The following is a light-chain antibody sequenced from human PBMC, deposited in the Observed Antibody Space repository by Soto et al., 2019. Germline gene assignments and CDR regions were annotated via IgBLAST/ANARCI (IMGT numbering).Light chain of an antibody. CDR1: QSVSSSY. Sequence: EIVLTQSPGTLSLSPGERATLSCRASQSVSSSYLAWYQQKPGQAPRLLIYGASSRATGIPDRFSGSGSGTDFTLTISRLEPEDFAVYFCQQYGNSPPNTFGQGTKVELK. V-gene: IGKV3-20*01. CDR2: GAS. J-gene: IGKJ2*01. CDR3: QQYGNSPPNT.